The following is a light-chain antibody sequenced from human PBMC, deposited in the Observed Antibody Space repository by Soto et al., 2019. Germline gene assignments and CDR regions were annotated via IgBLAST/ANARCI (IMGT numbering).Light chain of an antibody. CDR3: QQYGSSLIT. CDR1: QTVSSY. CDR2: GAS. V-gene: IGKV3-20*01. Sequence: EIVLTQSPATLSLSPGERATLSCGASQTVSSYLAWYQQKPGQAPRLLIYGASSRATGIPDRFSGSGSGTDFTLTISRLEPEDFAVYYCQQYGSSLITFGQGTRLEIK. J-gene: IGKJ5*01.